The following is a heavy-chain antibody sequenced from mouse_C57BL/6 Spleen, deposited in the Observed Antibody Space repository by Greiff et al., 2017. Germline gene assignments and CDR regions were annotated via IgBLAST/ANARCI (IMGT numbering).Heavy chain of an antibody. CDR3: AKAHYYGSSSGMDD. D-gene: IGHD1-1*01. CDR1: GFSLTSYG. V-gene: IGHV2-5*01. J-gene: IGHJ4*01. CDR2: IWRGGST. Sequence: QVQLQQSGPGLVQPSQSLSITCTVSGFSLTSYGVHWVRQSPGKGLEWLGVIWRGGSTDYNAAFMSRLSITKDNSKSQVFFKMNSLQADDTAIYYCAKAHYYGSSSGMDDWGQGTSVTVSS.